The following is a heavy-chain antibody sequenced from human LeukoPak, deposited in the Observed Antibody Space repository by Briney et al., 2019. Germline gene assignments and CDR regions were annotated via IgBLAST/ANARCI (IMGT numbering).Heavy chain of an antibody. J-gene: IGHJ4*02. V-gene: IGHV1-2*02. D-gene: IGHD2-2*02. CDR2: INPNSGGT. CDR1: GYTFTGYY. CDR3: ARGRQIVVVPAAIMGDDFDY. Sequence: ASVKVSCKASGYTFTGYYMNWVRQAPGQGLEWLGWINPNSGGTNYAQKFQVRVTMTRDTSISTAYMELSRLRSDDTAVYYCARGRQIVVVPAAIMGDDFDYWGQGTLVTVSS.